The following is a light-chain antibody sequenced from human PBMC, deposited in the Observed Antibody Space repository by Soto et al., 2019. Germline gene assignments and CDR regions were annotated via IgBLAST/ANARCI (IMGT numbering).Light chain of an antibody. CDR3: QQYDSFSVT. Sequence: EIVMTQSPATLSVSPGERATLSCRASQSVSSDLAWYQQKFGQAPRLLIYAASTRATGIPARFSGSGSGTEFTLTISSLQSEDFATYYCQQYDSFSVTFGQGTRWIS. V-gene: IGKV3-15*01. CDR2: AAS. J-gene: IGKJ1*01. CDR1: QSVSSD.